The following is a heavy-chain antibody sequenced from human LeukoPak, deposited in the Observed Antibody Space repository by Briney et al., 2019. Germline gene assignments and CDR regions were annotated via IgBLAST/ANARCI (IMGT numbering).Heavy chain of an antibody. CDR2: IYPGDSDT. CDR3: ARVRGGVSAVVWFDP. D-gene: IGHD2-8*02. J-gene: IGHJ5*02. V-gene: IGHV5-51*01. CDR1: GYSFTTCC. Sequence: GESLMIFCWAAGYSFTTCCIGWVRHMPGKGMEWMGIIYPGDSDTRYSPSFLKQLTISADKAISTAYLQCSSLKASDTAMYYCARVRGGVSAVVWFDPWGQGTLVTVSS.